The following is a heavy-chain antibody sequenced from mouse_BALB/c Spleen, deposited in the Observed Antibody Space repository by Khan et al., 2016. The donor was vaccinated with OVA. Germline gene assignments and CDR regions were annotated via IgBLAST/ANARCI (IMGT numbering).Heavy chain of an antibody. D-gene: IGHD1-1*01. J-gene: IGHJ3*01. Sequence: EVELVESGGDFVRPGGSLKLSCAASGFNFSTYGMSWVRQTPDKRLEWVATINTGGAYTYYPDSVQGRFTISRDNAKNTLYLQLSSLKSEDTAINYSSRLAYYYNSEGFASWGQGTLVTVSA. CDR2: INTGGAYT. CDR3: SRLAYYYNSEGFAS. CDR1: GFNFSTYG. V-gene: IGHV5-6*01.